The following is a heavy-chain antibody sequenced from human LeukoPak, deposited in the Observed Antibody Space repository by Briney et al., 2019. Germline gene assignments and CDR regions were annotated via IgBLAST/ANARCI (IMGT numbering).Heavy chain of an antibody. Sequence: ASAKVSCKASGDTFTSYYMHWVRQAPGQGLEWVGIINPSGGSTSYAQKFQGRVTMTRDTSTSTVYMELSSLRSEDTAVYYCARLYGPKRGEEGYWGQGTLVTVSS. D-gene: IGHD2-21*01. CDR2: INPSGGST. CDR3: ARLYGPKRGEEGY. J-gene: IGHJ4*02. V-gene: IGHV1-46*01. CDR1: GDTFTSYY.